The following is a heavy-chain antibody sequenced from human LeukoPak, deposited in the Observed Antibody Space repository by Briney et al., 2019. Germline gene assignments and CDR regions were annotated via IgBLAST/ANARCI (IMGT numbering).Heavy chain of an antibody. CDR1: GGSISSYY. J-gene: IGHJ4*02. Sequence: PSETLSLTCTVSGGSISSYYWSWIRQPAGKGLEWIRRISPSGSASGTISYNPSLKSRVTMSVDTSKNVFSLKLTSVTAADTALYYCTRSVAWNERFDSWGQGTLVTVSS. D-gene: IGHD1-1*01. CDR3: TRSVAWNERFDS. CDR2: ISPSGSASGTI. V-gene: IGHV4-4*07.